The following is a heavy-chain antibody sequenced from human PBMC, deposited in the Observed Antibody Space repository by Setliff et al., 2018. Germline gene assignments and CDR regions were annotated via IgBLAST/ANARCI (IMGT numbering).Heavy chain of an antibody. CDR1: GFTFSNHG. CDR2: IRHGGNNK. Sequence: GGSLRLSCAASGFTFSNHGMHWVRQAPGKGLEWVAFIRHGGNNKYYKDSVRGRFTISRDNSKNTVYLQMNNLRPEDTAVYYCAKELIEVMMTGLEFWGQGTMGTSPQ. V-gene: IGHV3-30*02. J-gene: IGHJ4*02. D-gene: IGHD3-22*01. CDR3: AKELIEVMMTGLEF.